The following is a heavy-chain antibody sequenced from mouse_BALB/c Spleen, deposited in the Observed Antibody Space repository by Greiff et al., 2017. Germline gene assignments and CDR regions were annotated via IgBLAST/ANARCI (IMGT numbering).Heavy chain of an antibody. Sequence: VQLQQSGAELVKPGASVKLSCTASGFNIKDYYMHWVKQRPEQGLEWIGWIDPENGDTEYAPKFQGKATMTADTSSNTAYLQLSSLTSEDTAVYYCNAFYYGNYSYAMDYWGQGTSVTVSS. J-gene: IGHJ4*01. CDR3: NAFYYGNYSYAMDY. CDR2: IDPENGDT. D-gene: IGHD2-1*01. CDR1: GFNIKDYY. V-gene: IGHV14-4*02.